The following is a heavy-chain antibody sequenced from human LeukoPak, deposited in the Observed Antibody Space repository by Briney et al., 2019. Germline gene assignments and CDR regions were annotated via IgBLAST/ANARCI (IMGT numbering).Heavy chain of an antibody. Sequence: VKVSCKASGYTFTSYFIHWVRQAPGQGLEWVGIINPSGGTTSYAQKLQGRVTMTRDTSTSTVYMELSSLRSEDTAVFYCARARTQHYYDSSGYFDYWGQGTLVTVSS. CDR3: ARARTQHYYDSSGYFDY. V-gene: IGHV1-46*04. CDR2: INPSGGTT. D-gene: IGHD3-22*01. J-gene: IGHJ4*02. CDR1: GYTFTSYF.